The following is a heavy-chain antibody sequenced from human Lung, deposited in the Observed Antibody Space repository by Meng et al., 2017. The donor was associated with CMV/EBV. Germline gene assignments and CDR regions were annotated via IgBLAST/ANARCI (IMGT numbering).Heavy chain of an antibody. Sequence: FLYTFITYAIICVRPATVHGLHWIGWMNPNSGTSGYAQKFQVCVSISMNTSISTVYMELSSLLSEDTAVYYCATKVVHACGTVGFDPWGQGTLVTVSS. D-gene: IGHD1/OR15-1a*01. CDR2: MNPNSGTS. CDR1: LYTFITYA. V-gene: IGHV1-8*01. J-gene: IGHJ5*02. CDR3: ATKVVHACGTVGFDP.